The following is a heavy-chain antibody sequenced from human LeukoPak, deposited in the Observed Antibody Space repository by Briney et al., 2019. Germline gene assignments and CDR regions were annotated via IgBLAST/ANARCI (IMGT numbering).Heavy chain of an antibody. Sequence: PGGSLRLSCAASQFTFSNYWMNWVRQAPGKGLEWVAKIKQDGSEKYYVDSARGRFTISRDNAKNAVYLQMNSLRGEDTAVYYCAREGYCSGGICAFDYWGQGTLVTVSS. CDR2: IKQDGSEK. J-gene: IGHJ4*02. V-gene: IGHV3-7*01. CDR3: AREGYCSGGICAFDY. CDR1: QFTFSNYW. D-gene: IGHD2-15*01.